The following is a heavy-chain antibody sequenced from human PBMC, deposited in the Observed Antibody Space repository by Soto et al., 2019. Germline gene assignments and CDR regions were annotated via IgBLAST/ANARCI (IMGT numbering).Heavy chain of an antibody. Sequence: EVQLVESGGGLVKPGGSLRLSCAASGFTFSNAWMSWVRQAPGKGLEWVGRIKSKTDGGTTDYAAPVKGRFTISRDDSKNTLYLQMNSLKTEDTAVYYCTTDRPHRSYYDFWSGYYTGMEYFQHWGQGTLVTVSS. CDR2: IKSKTDGGTT. J-gene: IGHJ1*01. CDR1: GFTFSNAW. CDR3: TTDRPHRSYYDFWSGYYTGMEYFQH. V-gene: IGHV3-15*01. D-gene: IGHD3-3*01.